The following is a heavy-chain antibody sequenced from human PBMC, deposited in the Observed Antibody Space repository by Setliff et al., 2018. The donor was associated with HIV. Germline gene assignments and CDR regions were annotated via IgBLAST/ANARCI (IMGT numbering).Heavy chain of an antibody. J-gene: IGHJ4*02. CDR3: ARDLYSSGWYNYFHF. CDR2: INHSGST. CDR1: GGSVSSGSYY. D-gene: IGHD6-19*01. Sequence: SETLSLTCTVSGGSVSSGSYYWAWFRQPPGKGLEWIGEINHSGSTNYNPSLKSRVTISVDTSKNQFSLKLNSVTAADTAVYYCARDLYSSGWYNYFHFWGQGTLVTVSS. V-gene: IGHV4-39*07.